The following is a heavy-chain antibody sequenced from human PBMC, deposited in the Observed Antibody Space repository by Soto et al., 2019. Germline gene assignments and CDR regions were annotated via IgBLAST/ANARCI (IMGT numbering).Heavy chain of an antibody. Sequence: QPGGSLRLSCAAPGFTFDDYAMHWVRQAPGKGLEWVSGISWNSGSIGYADSVKGRFTISRDNAKNSLYLQMNSLRAEDTALYYCAKDTVGHQDSGYDFAPYFDYWGQGTLVTVSS. V-gene: IGHV3-9*01. CDR1: GFTFDDYA. CDR3: AKDTVGHQDSGYDFAPYFDY. J-gene: IGHJ4*02. D-gene: IGHD5-12*01. CDR2: ISWNSGSI.